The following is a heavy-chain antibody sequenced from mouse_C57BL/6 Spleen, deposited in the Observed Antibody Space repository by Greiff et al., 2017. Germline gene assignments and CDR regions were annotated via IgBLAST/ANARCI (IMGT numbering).Heavy chain of an antibody. CDR1: GFTFSSYT. J-gene: IGHJ2*01. D-gene: IGHD2-2*01. V-gene: IGHV5-9*01. CDR3: ARHRCGYPDY. Sequence: EVQGVESGGGLVKPGGSLKLSCAASGFTFSSYTMSWVRQTPEKRLEWVATISGGGGNTYYPDSVKGRFTISRDNAKNTLYLQMSSLRSEDTALYYCARHRCGYPDYWGQGTTLTVSS. CDR2: ISGGGGNT.